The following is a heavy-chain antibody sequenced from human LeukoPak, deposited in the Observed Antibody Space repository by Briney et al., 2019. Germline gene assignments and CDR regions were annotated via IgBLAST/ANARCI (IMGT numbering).Heavy chain of an antibody. J-gene: IGHJ4*02. CDR2: INPNSGGT. CDR3: ARGPSGDY. Sequence: GASVKVSCKASRYTFTDYYMYWVRQAPGQGLEWMGWINPNSGGTNYAQKFQGRVTMTRDTSISTAYMELSRLRSDDTAAYYCARGPSGDYWGQGTLVTVSS. V-gene: IGHV1-2*02. CDR1: RYTFTDYY.